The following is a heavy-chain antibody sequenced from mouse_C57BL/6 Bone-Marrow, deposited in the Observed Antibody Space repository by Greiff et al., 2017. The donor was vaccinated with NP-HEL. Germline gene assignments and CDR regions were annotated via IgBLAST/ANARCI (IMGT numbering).Heavy chain of an antibody. D-gene: IGHD2-2*01. Sequence: QVQLQQSGAELVRPGASVKLSCKASGYTFTDYYINWVKQRPGQGLEWIARIYPGSGNTYYNEKFKGKATLTAEKSSSTAYMQLSSLTSEDSAVYFCASLLWLINYYAMDYWGQGTSVTVSS. CDR3: ASLLWLINYYAMDY. J-gene: IGHJ4*01. V-gene: IGHV1-76*01. CDR1: GYTFTDYY. CDR2: IYPGSGNT.